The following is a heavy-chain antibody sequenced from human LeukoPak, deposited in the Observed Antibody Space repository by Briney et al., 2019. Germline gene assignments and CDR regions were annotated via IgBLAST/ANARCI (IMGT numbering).Heavy chain of an antibody. CDR3: ARVRGLGYDFWSGYPYNWFDP. Sequence: ASVKVSCKASGYTFTSYYMHWVRQAPGQGLEWMGIINPSGGSTSYAQKFQGRVTMTRDTSTSTVYMELSRLRSDDTAVYYCARVRGLGYDFWSGYPYNWFDPWGQGTLVTVSS. D-gene: IGHD3-3*01. V-gene: IGHV1-46*01. CDR2: INPSGGST. J-gene: IGHJ5*02. CDR1: GYTFTSYY.